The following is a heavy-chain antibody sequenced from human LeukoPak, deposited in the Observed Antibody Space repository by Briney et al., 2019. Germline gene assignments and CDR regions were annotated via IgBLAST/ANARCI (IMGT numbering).Heavy chain of an antibody. V-gene: IGHV4-59*01. D-gene: IGHD2-2*01. J-gene: IGHJ6*02. CDR3: ARDSRYCNSISCYGRPGYYGLDV. CDR1: GASISSYY. CDR2: IYYSGIT. Sequence: SESLSLTCTVSGASISSYYWSWIRQPPGNGLEWIGYIYYSGITHYNPSLKSRVTMSVDTSKNQFSLNLSSVTAADTAVYYCARDSRYCNSISCYGRPGYYGLDVWGQGTTVTVSS.